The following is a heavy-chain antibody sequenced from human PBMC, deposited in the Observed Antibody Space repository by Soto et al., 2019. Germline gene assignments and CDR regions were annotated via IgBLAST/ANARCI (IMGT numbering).Heavy chain of an antibody. D-gene: IGHD2-15*01. V-gene: IGHV1-2*04. CDR2: INPNSGGT. J-gene: IGHJ3*02. CDR3: ARDLEDCSGGSCYSGGNAFDI. Sequence: ASVKVSCKSSGYTFTGYYMHWVRQAPGQGLEWMGWINPNSGGTNYAQKFQGWVTMTRDTSIGTAYMELSRLRSDDTAVYYCARDLEDCSGGSCYSGGNAFDIWGQGTMVTISS. CDR1: GYTFTGYY.